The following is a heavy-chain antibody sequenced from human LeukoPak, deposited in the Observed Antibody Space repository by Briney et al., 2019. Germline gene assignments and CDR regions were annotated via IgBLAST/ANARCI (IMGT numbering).Heavy chain of an antibody. CDR1: GFTFSTYG. J-gene: IGHJ4*02. D-gene: IGHD3-22*01. V-gene: IGHV3-48*02. Sequence: GGSLRLSCAASGFTFSTYGMNWVRQAPGKGLEWVSYISHTSDAIYYPDSVKGRFTISRDNAKNSLYLQMNSLRDEDTAVYYCARASPSGYDYWGQGTLVTVSS. CDR2: ISHTSDAI. CDR3: ARASPSGYDY.